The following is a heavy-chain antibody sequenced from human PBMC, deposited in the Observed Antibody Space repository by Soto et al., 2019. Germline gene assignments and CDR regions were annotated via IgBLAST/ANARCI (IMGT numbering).Heavy chain of an antibody. CDR2: IIPMLGIA. D-gene: IGHD5-18*01. J-gene: IGHJ4*02. Sequence: QVQLVQSGAEVKKPGSSVKVSCKASGGTFSSYTFSWVRQAPGQGLEWMGRIIPMLGIANYAQKFQGRATIIAXXATSTAYMELSSLRSEDTAVYYCANRGYSYGFVIYWGQGTLVTVSS. CDR1: GGTFSSYT. V-gene: IGHV1-69*02. CDR3: ANRGYSYGFVIY.